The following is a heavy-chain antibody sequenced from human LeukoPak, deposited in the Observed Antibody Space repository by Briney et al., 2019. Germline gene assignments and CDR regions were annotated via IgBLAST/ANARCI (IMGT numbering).Heavy chain of an antibody. CDR3: ARDNGDPRTYFDY. J-gene: IGHJ4*02. CDR2: ISSSGSSI. Sequence: PGGSLRLSCAASGFTFSSYEMNWARQAPGKGLEWISYISSSGSSIYYVDSVKGQFTISRDNAKNSLYLQMNSLRAEDTAVYYCARDNGDPRTYFDYWGQATLVTVSS. V-gene: IGHV3-48*03. D-gene: IGHD4-17*01. CDR1: GFTFSSYE.